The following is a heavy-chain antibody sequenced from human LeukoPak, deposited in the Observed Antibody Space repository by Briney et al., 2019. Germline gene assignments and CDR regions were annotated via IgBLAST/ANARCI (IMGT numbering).Heavy chain of an antibody. CDR1: GGTFSSYA. J-gene: IGHJ6*02. D-gene: IGHD3-10*01. Sequence: SVKVSCKASGGTFSSYAISWVRQATGQGLEWMGGIIPIFGTANYAQKFQGRVTITADESASTAYMELSSLRSEDTAVYYCARYYGSDEIYGMDVWGQGTTVTVSS. V-gene: IGHV1-69*01. CDR3: ARYYGSDEIYGMDV. CDR2: IIPIFGTA.